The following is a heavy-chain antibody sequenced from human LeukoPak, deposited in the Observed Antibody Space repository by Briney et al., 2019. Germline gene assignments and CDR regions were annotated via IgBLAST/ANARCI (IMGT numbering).Heavy chain of an antibody. CDR2: ISGSGGST. D-gene: IGHD2-2*01. Sequence: GGSLRLSCAASGFTFSSYAMSWVRQAPGKGLEWVSAISGSGGSTYYADSVKGRFTISRDNSKNTLYLQMNSLGAEDTAVYYCAKEDIVVVPAASYYYYGMDVWGQGTTVTVSS. CDR3: AKEDIVVVPAASYYYYGMDV. V-gene: IGHV3-23*01. CDR1: GFTFSSYA. J-gene: IGHJ6*02.